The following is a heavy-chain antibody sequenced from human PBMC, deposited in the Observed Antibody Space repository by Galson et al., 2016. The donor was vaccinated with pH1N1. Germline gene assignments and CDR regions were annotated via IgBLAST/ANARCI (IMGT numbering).Heavy chain of an antibody. D-gene: IGHD4-17*01. V-gene: IGHV1-69*13. Sequence: SVKVSCKASGGTFSSYGISWVRQAPGQGLEWMGRINPIFGTANNAQKFQGRVTITADESTTTAYMELSSLRYEDMAVYYCARHDYGDYVGWFDPWGQGTLVTVSS. CDR2: INPIFGTA. CDR3: ARHDYGDYVGWFDP. CDR1: GGTFSSYG. J-gene: IGHJ5*02.